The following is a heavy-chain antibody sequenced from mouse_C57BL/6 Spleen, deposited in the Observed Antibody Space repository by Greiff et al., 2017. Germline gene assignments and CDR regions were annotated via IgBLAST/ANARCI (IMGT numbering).Heavy chain of an antibody. J-gene: IGHJ1*03. CDR1: GYTFTSYC. D-gene: IGHD1-1*01. Sequence: QVQLQQSGAELVKPGASVKLSCKASGYTFTSYCMQWVKQRPGQGLEWIGEIDPSGSYTNYNQKFKGKATLTVDTSSSTAYMQLSSLTSEDSAVYYCARGDYGSSRGDFDDWGTGTTVTVSS. V-gene: IGHV1-50*01. CDR3: ARGDYGSSRGDFDD. CDR2: IDPSGSYT.